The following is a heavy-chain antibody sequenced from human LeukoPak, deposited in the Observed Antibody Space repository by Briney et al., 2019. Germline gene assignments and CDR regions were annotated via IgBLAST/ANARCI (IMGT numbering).Heavy chain of an antibody. V-gene: IGHV4-31*03. CDR2: INYSGST. Sequence: SETLSLTCTVSGGSISSGGYYWSWIRQHPGKGLEWIGYINYSGSTYYNPSLKSRVTISVDTSKNQFSLKLSSVTAADTAAYYCARWVSGGYFDYWGQGTLVTVSS. CDR1: GGSISSGGYY. D-gene: IGHD3-10*01. CDR3: ARWVSGGYFDY. J-gene: IGHJ4*02.